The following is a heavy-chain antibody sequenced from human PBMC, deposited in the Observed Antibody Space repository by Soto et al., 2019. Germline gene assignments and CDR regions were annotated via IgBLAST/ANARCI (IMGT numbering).Heavy chain of an antibody. V-gene: IGHV3-23*01. CDR3: ARRLNDYYYGMDI. Sequence: GSLRLSCAASGFTFSSYAMSWVRQAPGKGLEWVSAISGSGGSTYYADSVKGQVTISADKSISTAYLQWSSLKASDTAMYYCARRLNDYYYGMDIWGQGTTVTVSS. CDR2: ISGSGGST. J-gene: IGHJ6*02. CDR1: GFTFSSYA.